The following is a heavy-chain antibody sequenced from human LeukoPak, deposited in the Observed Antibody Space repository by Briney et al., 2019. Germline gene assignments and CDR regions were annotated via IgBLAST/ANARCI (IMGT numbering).Heavy chain of an antibody. CDR2: IYYSGST. J-gene: IGHJ3*02. D-gene: IGHD3-22*01. V-gene: IGHV4-59*01. Sequence: SQTLSLTCTVSGGSISSYYWSWIRQPPGKGLEWIGYIYYSGSTNYNPSLKSRVTISVDTSKNQFSLKLSSVTAADTAVYYCAREDSSGYYYEAIWGQGTMVTVSS. CDR1: GGSISSYY. CDR3: AREDSSGYYYEAI.